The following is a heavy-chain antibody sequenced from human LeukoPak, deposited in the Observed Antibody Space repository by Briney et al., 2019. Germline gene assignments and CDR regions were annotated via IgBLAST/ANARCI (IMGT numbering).Heavy chain of an antibody. J-gene: IGHJ4*02. D-gene: IGHD5-18*01. CDR1: GFTFTNYW. Sequence: PGGSLRLSCAASGFTFTNYWMSWVRQAPGKGLEWVANIKQDGSEKYYVDSVKGRFTISRDNAKNSLYLQMNSLRAEDTAVYYCAKLGGSAAMVRGYFDYWGQGTLVTVSS. CDR2: IKQDGSEK. V-gene: IGHV3-7*01. CDR3: AKLGGSAAMVRGYFDY.